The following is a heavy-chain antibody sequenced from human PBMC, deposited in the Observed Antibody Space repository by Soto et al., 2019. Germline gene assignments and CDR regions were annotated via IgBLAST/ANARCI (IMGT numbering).Heavy chain of an antibody. J-gene: IGHJ4*02. CDR2: TYYRSKWYN. V-gene: IGHV6-1*01. D-gene: IGHD2-8*01. CDR3: ARDTCTNGVCKSDFDY. CDR1: GDSVSSNSAA. Sequence: QSQTLSLTCAISGDSVSSNSAAWNWIRQSPSRGLGWLGRTYYRSKWYNDYAVSVKSRITINPDTSKNQFSLQLNSVTPEETAVYYCARDTCTNGVCKSDFDYWGQGTLVTVSS.